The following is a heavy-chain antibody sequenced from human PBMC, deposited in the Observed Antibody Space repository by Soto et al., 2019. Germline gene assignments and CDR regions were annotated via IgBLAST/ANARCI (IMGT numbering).Heavy chain of an antibody. Sequence: PGGSLGLSCAASGFTFSSYAMSWVRQAPGKGLEWVSGISGSGDSTYYADSVKGRFTISRDNSKNTLYLQMNSLRAEDTAVYYCAKGVPGIAVAGTGYFQQWGQGTLVTVSS. V-gene: IGHV3-23*01. CDR2: ISGSGDST. CDR1: GFTFSSYA. CDR3: AKGVPGIAVAGTGYFQQ. J-gene: IGHJ1*01. D-gene: IGHD6-19*01.